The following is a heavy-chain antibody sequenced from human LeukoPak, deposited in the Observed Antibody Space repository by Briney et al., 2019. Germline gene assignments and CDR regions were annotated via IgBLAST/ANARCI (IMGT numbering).Heavy chain of an antibody. CDR1: GFTVNRNV. V-gene: IGHV3-66*02. J-gene: IGHJ6*03. CDR3: ARDLAGFEEPRYYYYMDV. Sequence: SGGSLRLSCVASGFTVNRNVMSWVRQAPGKGLEWVSLIYSDDRAFYADSVKGRFTISRNKSKNTLFLQMRSLKPEDTAIYYCARDLAGFEEPRYYYYMDVWGKGTTVTVSS. CDR2: IYSDDRA. D-gene: IGHD1-14*01.